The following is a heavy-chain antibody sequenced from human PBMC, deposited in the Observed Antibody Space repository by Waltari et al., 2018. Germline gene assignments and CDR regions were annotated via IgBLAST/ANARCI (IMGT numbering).Heavy chain of an antibody. J-gene: IGHJ4*02. CDR1: GFVLSNYY. CDR2: IKGDGSDS. CDR3: ARDPVTAD. V-gene: IGHV3-7*03. Sequence: EVQLVESGGGLVQPGWSLSLSCAASGFVLSNYYRSGVRQAPGKGLQWLANIKGDGSDSHYVDSVKGRFTIFTDSAKSSVYLQMYDLRVEDTAVYYCARDPVTADWGQGTLVTVSS. D-gene: IGHD5-18*01.